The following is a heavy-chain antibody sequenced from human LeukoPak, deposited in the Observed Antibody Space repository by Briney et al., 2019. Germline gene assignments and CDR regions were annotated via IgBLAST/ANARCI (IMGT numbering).Heavy chain of an antibody. CDR1: GGSFNNYY. J-gene: IGHJ4*02. Sequence: PSETLSLTRTSYGGSFNNYYHSWVRHPPGKGLEWIGEIHPSGSTTYNPSLISRITISVDTSKNQFSLKLTSVTAADTAVYYCSRGDDPYKVGNYWGQGTLVTVSS. V-gene: IGHV4-34*01. CDR3: SRGDDPYKVGNY. CDR2: IHPSGST. D-gene: IGHD1-1*01.